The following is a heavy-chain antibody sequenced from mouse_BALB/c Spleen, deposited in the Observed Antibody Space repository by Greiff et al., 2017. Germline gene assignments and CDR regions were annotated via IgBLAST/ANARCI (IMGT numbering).Heavy chain of an antibody. J-gene: IGHJ3*01. D-gene: IGHD2-1*01. CDR1: GFTFSSYA. V-gene: IGHV5-9-4*01. CDR2: ISSGGSYT. Sequence: DVKLVESGGGLVKPGGSLKLSCAASGFTFSSYAMSWVRQSPEKRLEWVAEISSGGSYTYYPDTVTGRFTISRDNAKNTLYLEMGSLRSEDTAMYYCARRGGYGSGFAYWGQGTVVTASA. CDR3: ARRGGYGSGFAY.